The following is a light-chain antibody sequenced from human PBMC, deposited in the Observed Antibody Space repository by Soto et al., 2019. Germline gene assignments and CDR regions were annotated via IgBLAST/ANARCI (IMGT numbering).Light chain of an antibody. V-gene: IGKV3-15*01. Sequence: EIVMTQSPATLSVSPGDRATLSCRASQSVSSNLAWYQQNPGQAPRLLIYGASTRATGIPARFSGSGSGAEFTLTISSRQSEHFAVYYCQQYYNWPPFTFGPGTKVDIK. CDR3: QQYYNWPPFT. CDR1: QSVSSN. J-gene: IGKJ3*01. CDR2: GAS.